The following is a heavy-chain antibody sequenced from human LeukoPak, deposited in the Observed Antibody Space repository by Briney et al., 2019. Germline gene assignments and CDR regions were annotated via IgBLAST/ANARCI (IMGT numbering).Heavy chain of an antibody. J-gene: IGHJ6*02. CDR1: GFTFSNAW. CDR3: ASLAVAGGLATWYYGMDV. Sequence: GGSLRLSCAASGFTFSNAWMSWVRQAPGKGLEWVGRIKSKTDGGTTDYAAPVKGRFTISRDDSKHTLYLQMNSLRAEDTAVYYCASLAVAGGLATWYYGMDVWGQGTTVTVSS. V-gene: IGHV3-15*01. D-gene: IGHD6-19*01. CDR2: IKSKTDGGTT.